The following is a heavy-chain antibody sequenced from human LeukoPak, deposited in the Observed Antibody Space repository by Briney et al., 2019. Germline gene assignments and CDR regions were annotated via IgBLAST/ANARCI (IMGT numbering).Heavy chain of an antibody. CDR2: ISYDGSNK. V-gene: IGHV3-30*03. J-gene: IGHJ4*02. CDR1: GFTFSNYG. D-gene: IGHD3-22*01. Sequence: GGSLRLSCAASGFTFSNYGMNWVRQAPGKGLEWVAVISYDGSNKYYADSVKGRFTISRDNSKNTPFVQMSSLRAEDTAVYYCARGEYYSDTSSYFDYWGQGTLVTVSS. CDR3: ARGEYYSDTSSYFDY.